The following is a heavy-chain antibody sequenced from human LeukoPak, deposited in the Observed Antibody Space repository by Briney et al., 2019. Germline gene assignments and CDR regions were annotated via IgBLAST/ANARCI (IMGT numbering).Heavy chain of an antibody. Sequence: PGGSLRLSCAASGFTFSSYSMNWVRQAPGKGLEWVSSISSSSYIYYADSVKGRFTISRDNAKNSLYLQMNSLRAEDTAVYYCARLGDYLDYDYWGQGTLVTVSS. CDR3: ARLGDYLDYDY. V-gene: IGHV3-21*01. J-gene: IGHJ4*02. CDR2: ISSSSYI. CDR1: GFTFSSYS. D-gene: IGHD4-17*01.